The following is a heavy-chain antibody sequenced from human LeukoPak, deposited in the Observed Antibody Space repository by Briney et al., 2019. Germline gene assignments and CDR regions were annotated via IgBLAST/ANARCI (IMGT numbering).Heavy chain of an antibody. D-gene: IGHD3-16*01. CDR3: ARDLEYDDWGSLDY. J-gene: IGHJ4*02. Sequence: PGGSLRLSCEASGFTFSSHGVNWVRQAPGKGLEWVSYISSSSNTIYYADSVKGRFTISRDNAKNSLYLQMNSLRAEDTAIYYCARDLEYDDWGSLDYWGQGTLVTVSS. CDR2: ISSSSNTI. CDR1: GFTFSSHG. V-gene: IGHV3-48*04.